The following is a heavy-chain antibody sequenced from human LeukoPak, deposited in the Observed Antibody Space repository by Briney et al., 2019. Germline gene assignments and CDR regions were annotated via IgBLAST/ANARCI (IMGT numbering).Heavy chain of an antibody. D-gene: IGHD3-22*01. CDR3: ARDSSTYYYDSSEPDY. Sequence: GRSLRVSCAASGFTFSSYAMHWVRQAPGKGLEWVAVISYDGSNKYYADSVKGRFTISRDNSKNTLYLQMNSLRAEDTAVYYCARDSSTYYYDSSEPDYWGQGTLVTVSS. CDR1: GFTFSSYA. V-gene: IGHV3-30-3*01. J-gene: IGHJ4*02. CDR2: ISYDGSNK.